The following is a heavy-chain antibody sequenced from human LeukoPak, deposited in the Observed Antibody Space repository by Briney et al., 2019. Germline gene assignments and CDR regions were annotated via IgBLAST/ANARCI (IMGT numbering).Heavy chain of an antibody. CDR2: IYYSGST. J-gene: IGHJ3*02. D-gene: IGHD3-10*01. CDR3: ARSRGPDI. V-gene: IGHV4-59*01. Sequence: PSETLSLTCAVYGGSFSGYYWSWIRQSPGKGLEWIGYIYYSGSTNYNPSLQSRVTISVDTSKNQFSLNLSSVTAADTAVYYCARSRGPDIWGQGTMVTVSS. CDR1: GGSFSGYY.